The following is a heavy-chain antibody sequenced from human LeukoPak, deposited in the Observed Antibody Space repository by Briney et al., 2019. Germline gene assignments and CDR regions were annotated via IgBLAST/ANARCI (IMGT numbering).Heavy chain of an antibody. V-gene: IGHV1-2*02. Sequence: ASVTVSCTASGYTFTGYYMHWVRQAPGQGLEWMGWINPNSGGTNYAQKFQGRVTMTRDTSISTAYMELSRLRSDDTAVYYCASDIVVVPAAPPRDYWGQGTLVTVSS. D-gene: IGHD2-2*01. CDR2: INPNSGGT. CDR1: GYTFTGYY. J-gene: IGHJ4*02. CDR3: ASDIVVVPAAPPRDY.